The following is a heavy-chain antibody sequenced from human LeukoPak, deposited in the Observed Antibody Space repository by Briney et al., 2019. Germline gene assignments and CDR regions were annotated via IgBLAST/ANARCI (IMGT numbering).Heavy chain of an antibody. CDR2: ISAYNGNT. Sequence: ASVKVSCKASGYTFTSYGISWVRQAPGQGLEWMGWISAYNGNTNYAQKLQGRVTMTTDTSTSTAYMELRSLRSDDTAVYYCARSWTSSSWYGIFDYWGQGTLVTVSS. CDR1: GYTFTSYG. V-gene: IGHV1-18*01. J-gene: IGHJ4*02. CDR3: ARSWTSSSWYGIFDY. D-gene: IGHD6-13*01.